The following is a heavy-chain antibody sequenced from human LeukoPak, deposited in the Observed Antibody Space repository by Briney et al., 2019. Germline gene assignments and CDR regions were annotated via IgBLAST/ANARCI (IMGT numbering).Heavy chain of an antibody. CDR2: IIPIFGTA. CDR3: ARESGYYDSSGLDY. V-gene: IGHV1-69*01. J-gene: IGHJ4*02. D-gene: IGHD3-22*01. Sequence: GSSVKVSCKASGGTFSSYAISWVRQAPGQGLEWMGGIIPIFGTANYAQKFQGRVTITADESTSTAYMELNSLRSEDTAVYYCARESGYYDSSGLDYWGQGTLVTVSS. CDR1: GGTFSSYA.